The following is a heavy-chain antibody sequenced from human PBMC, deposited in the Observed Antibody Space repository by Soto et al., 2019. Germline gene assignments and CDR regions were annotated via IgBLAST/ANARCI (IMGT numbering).Heavy chain of an antibody. Sequence: GESLKISCKGSGYSFTSYWIGWVRQMPGKGLEWMGIIYPGDSDTRYSPSFQGQVTISADKSISTAYLQWSSLKASDTAMYYCARLGCSGRSCYDISPLEGYGMDVWGQGTTVTVSS. V-gene: IGHV5-51*01. CDR3: ARLGCSGRSCYDISPLEGYGMDV. D-gene: IGHD2-15*01. CDR1: GYSFTSYW. J-gene: IGHJ6*02. CDR2: IYPGDSDT.